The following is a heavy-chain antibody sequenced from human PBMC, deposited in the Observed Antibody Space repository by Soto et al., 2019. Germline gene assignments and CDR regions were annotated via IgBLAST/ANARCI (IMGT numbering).Heavy chain of an antibody. V-gene: IGHV1-69*06. Sequence: ASVKVSCKASGGTFSSYAISWVRQAPGQGLEWMGGIIPIFGTANYAQKFQGRVTITADKSTSTAYMELSSLRSEDTAVYYCASGMATIGKLDCWGQGTLVTVSS. D-gene: IGHD5-12*01. CDR1: GGTFSSYA. CDR2: IIPIFGTA. J-gene: IGHJ4*02. CDR3: ASGMATIGKLDC.